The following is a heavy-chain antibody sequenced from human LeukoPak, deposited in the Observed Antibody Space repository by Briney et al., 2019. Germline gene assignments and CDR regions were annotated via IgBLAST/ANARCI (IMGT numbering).Heavy chain of an antibody. D-gene: IGHD2-2*02. J-gene: IGHJ4*02. CDR3: ARDLPAAIRVPDY. CDR1: GFTFSSYS. V-gene: IGHV3-21*01. CDR2: ISSSSSSYI. Sequence: PGGSLRLSCAASGFTFSSYSMNWVRQAPGKGLEWVSSISSSSSSYIYYADSVKGRFTISRDNAKNSLYLQMNSLRAEDTAVYYCARDLPAAIRVPDYWGQGTLVTVFS.